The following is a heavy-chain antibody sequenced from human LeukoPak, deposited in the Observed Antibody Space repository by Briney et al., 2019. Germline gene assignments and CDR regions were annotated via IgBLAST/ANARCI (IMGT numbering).Heavy chain of an antibody. CDR3: ARELPGGWFDP. CDR1: GGSISSYY. Sequence: SETLSLTCTVSGGSISSYYWSWSRQPPGKGLEWIGYIYYSGSTNYNPSLKSRVTISVDTSKNQFSLKLSSVTAADTAVYYCARELPGGWFDPWGQGTLVTVSS. J-gene: IGHJ5*02. D-gene: IGHD3-10*01. V-gene: IGHV4-59*01. CDR2: IYYSGST.